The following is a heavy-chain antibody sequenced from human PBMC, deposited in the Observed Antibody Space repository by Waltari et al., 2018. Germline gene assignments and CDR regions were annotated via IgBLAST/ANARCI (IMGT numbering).Heavy chain of an antibody. CDR1: GGSISSSSYY. CDR2: IYYSGSNYYGGST. V-gene: IGHV4-39*01. Sequence: QLQLQESGPGLVKPSETLSLTCTVSGGSISSSSYYWGWIRQSPGKGLEWIGNIYYSGSNYYGGSTYSNPTLKSRVSISGDTSKNQFSLKLSSVTAADTAVYYCARHWKKSGYRFDPWGQGTLVTVSS. CDR3: ARHWKKSGYRFDP. D-gene: IGHD5-12*01. J-gene: IGHJ5*02.